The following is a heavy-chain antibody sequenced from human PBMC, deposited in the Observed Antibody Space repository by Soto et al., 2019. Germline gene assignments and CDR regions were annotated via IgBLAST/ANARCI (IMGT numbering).Heavy chain of an antibody. J-gene: IGHJ5*02. D-gene: IGHD6-19*01. CDR3: AGSSDWYAWFDP. CDR2: IYYSGST. Sequence: SETLSLTCTVSGGSISSGDYYWSWIRQHPGKGLEWIGYIYYSGSTYYNPSLKSRVTISVDTSKSQFSLKLSSVTAADTAVYYCAGSSDWYAWFDPWGQGTLVTVSS. CDR1: GGSISSGDYY. V-gene: IGHV4-31*03.